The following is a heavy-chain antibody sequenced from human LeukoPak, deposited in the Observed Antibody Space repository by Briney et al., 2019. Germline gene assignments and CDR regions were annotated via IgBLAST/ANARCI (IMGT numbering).Heavy chain of an antibody. D-gene: IGHD4-17*01. CDR2: IKHSGST. V-gene: IGHV4-34*01. Sequence: SETLSLTCAVYGGSFSGYYWSWIRQPPGKGLEWIGEIKHSGSTNYNPSLKSRVTISVDTSKNQFSLKLSSVTAADTAVYYCARFPLYGDYYYYYGMDVWGQGTTVTVSS. J-gene: IGHJ6*02. CDR1: GGSFSGYY. CDR3: ARFPLYGDYYYYYGMDV.